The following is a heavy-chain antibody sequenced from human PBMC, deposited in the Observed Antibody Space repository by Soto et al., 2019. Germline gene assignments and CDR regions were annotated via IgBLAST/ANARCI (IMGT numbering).Heavy chain of an antibody. D-gene: IGHD3-22*01. CDR2: INHSGRV. V-gene: IGHV4-34*01. CDR1: GGSFSGHS. J-gene: IGHJ5*01. CDR3: STRAYDTNGYYRFDP. Sequence: QVQLQQWGAGLLKPSETLSLTCAVYGGSFSGHSWTWIRQSPGKGLEWIGDINHSGRVNYSPSLKSRVTISLATSKNQFSLTLSAVTAADTAMYYCSTRAYDTNGYYRFDPWGLGTLVTVSS.